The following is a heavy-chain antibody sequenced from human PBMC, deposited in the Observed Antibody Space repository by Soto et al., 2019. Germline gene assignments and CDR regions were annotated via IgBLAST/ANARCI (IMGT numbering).Heavy chain of an antibody. D-gene: IGHD1-7*01. J-gene: IGHJ4*02. Sequence: ASVKVSCKASGYTFTSYDINWVRQATGQGLEWMGWMNPNSGNTGYAQKFQGRVTMTRNTSISTAYMELSSLRSEDTAVYYCARGINWNYDVGADYWGQGTLVTVSS. CDR3: ARGINWNYDVGADY. CDR1: GYTFTSYD. V-gene: IGHV1-8*01. CDR2: MNPNSGNT.